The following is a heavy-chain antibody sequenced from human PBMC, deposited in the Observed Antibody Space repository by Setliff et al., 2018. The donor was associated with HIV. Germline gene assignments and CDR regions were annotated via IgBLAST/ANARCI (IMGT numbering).Heavy chain of an antibody. V-gene: IGHV4-4*08. D-gene: IGHD3-10*01. J-gene: IGHJ4*02. Sequence: PSETLSLTCTVSGGSINNYYWSWIRQPPGKGLEWIGYIYPNGSPDYPSGNIVYNPSFRSRVTLSLDTSKNQFSLKLTSVTAADAAVYYCTGDYNSGSYRSDYWGQGTPVTVSS. CDR1: GGSINNYY. CDR2: IYPNGSP. CDR3: TGDYNSGSYRSDY.